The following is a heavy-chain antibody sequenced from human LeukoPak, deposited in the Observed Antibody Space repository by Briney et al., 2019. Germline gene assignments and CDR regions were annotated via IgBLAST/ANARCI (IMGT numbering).Heavy chain of an antibody. CDR2: ITPNSGDT. Sequence: ASVRVSCKASGYTFTGYHMHWVRLAPGQGLEWMGRITPNSGDTNYAQKFQGRVTMTRDTSISTAYMELSRLRSDDTAVYYCARDYCSSTSCLFDYWGQGTLVTVSS. V-gene: IGHV1-2*06. CDR3: ARDYCSSTSCLFDY. J-gene: IGHJ4*02. D-gene: IGHD2-2*01. CDR1: GYTFTGYH.